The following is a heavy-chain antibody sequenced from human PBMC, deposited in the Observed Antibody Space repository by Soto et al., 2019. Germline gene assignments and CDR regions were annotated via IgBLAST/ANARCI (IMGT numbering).Heavy chain of an antibody. J-gene: IGHJ4*02. CDR1: GFTFSGYG. CDR2: ISRSSSII. CDR3: VRGENFIVVAPSAVDH. V-gene: IGHV3-48*01. Sequence: EVQLVESGGGLVQPGGSLRLSCAASGFTFSGYGMNWVRQAPGKGLEWVSYISRSSSIIYDADSVRGRFTISRDNAKNSLYLQMNSLRAEDPAVYYCVRGENFIVVAPSAVDHWGQGTLVTVSS. D-gene: IGHD2-2*01.